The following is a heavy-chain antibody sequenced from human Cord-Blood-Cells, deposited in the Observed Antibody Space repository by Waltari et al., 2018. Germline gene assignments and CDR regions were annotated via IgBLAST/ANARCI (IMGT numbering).Heavy chain of an antibody. J-gene: IGHJ4*02. Sequence: LQLQESGPGLVKPSETLSLTCTVSGGSISSSSYYWGWIRQPPGKGREWVSSISSSSIYIYYADSVKGRLTISGDNAKYSLYLQMNSLRAVDTAVYYCARVGGYSGYGYWGQGTLVTVSS. D-gene: IGHD5-12*01. CDR1: GGSISSSS. V-gene: IGHV3-21*01. CDR2: ISSSSIYI. CDR3: ARVGGYSGYGY.